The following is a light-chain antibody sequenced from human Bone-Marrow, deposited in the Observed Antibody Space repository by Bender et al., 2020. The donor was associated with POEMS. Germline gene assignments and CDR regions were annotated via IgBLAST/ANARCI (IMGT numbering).Light chain of an antibody. Sequence: DLTQPPSVSVSPGQTGSITCSGDELGHRFVSWYQQRPGQSPVLVIYEDFKRHSGIPERFSGSKSGNTAALTISGTQAMDEADYYCQAWDSSLVVFGGGTKLTVL. J-gene: IGLJ2*01. CDR3: QAWDSSLVV. CDR1: ELGHRF. CDR2: EDF. V-gene: IGLV3-1*01.